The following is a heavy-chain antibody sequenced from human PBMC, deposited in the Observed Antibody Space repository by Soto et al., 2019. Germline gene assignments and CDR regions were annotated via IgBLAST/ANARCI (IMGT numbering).Heavy chain of an antibody. Sequence: QVQLQESGPGLVKPSQTLSLTCTVSGGSISSGDYYWSWIRQPPGKGLEWIGYIYYSGSTYYNPSLKSRVTISVDTSKNQFSLKLSSVTAADTAVYYCAREVRDIVLVPAAHPPDYWGQGTLVTVSS. J-gene: IGHJ4*02. CDR2: IYYSGST. CDR3: AREVRDIVLVPAAHPPDY. CDR1: GGSISSGDYY. D-gene: IGHD2-2*01. V-gene: IGHV4-30-4*01.